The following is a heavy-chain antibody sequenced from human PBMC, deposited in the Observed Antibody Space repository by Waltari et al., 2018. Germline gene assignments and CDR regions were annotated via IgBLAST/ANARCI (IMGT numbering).Heavy chain of an antibody. Sequence: EVHLAESGGGVVQPGGSLRLSCTGSGFRFGDYWMHLVRQDPGKGLEWVSRINVDGGYISYGDSVKGRFTISRDNAKNTVFLQLNSLRADDTAVYFCARKAGSGYPYGPFYYDNWGQGTLVTVSS. V-gene: IGHV3-74*01. CDR2: INVDGGYI. CDR3: ARKAGSGYPYGPFYYDN. J-gene: IGHJ4*02. CDR1: GFRFGDYW. D-gene: IGHD5-12*01.